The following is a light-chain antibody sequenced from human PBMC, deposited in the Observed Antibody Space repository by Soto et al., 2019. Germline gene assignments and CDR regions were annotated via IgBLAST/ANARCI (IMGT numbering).Light chain of an antibody. CDR1: QSLLNSNGYNY. Sequence: DIVMTQSPLSLPVTPGEPASSSCRSSQSLLNSNGYNYLDWYLQKPGQSPQLLIYLGSSRASGVPDRFSGSGSSTDFTLTISRVEAEDVGFYYCMQALQAPLTFGQGTRVEIK. CDR2: LGS. CDR3: MQALQAPLT. V-gene: IGKV2-28*01. J-gene: IGKJ1*01.